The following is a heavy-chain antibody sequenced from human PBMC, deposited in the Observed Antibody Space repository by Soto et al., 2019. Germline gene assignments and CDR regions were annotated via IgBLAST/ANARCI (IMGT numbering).Heavy chain of an antibody. CDR3: VRSGPAATWQYSGMDV. V-gene: IGHV4-4*02. D-gene: IGHD2-15*01. CDR1: GDSVSSSRC. J-gene: IGHJ6*04. CDR2: IYHSGTF. Sequence: QVRLQASGPGLVEPSGTLSLTCAVSGDSVSSSRCGSWVRQAPGKGLEWIGEIYHSGTFNYNPSLARRVSVSVDKSRNQLSLNLKSVTAAATAVYDGVRSGPAATWQYSGMDVWGKGPPVTVS.